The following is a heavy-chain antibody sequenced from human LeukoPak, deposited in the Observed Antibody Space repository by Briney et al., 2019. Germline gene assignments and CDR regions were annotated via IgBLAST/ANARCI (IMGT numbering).Heavy chain of an antibody. D-gene: IGHD2-2*01. V-gene: IGHV1-69*04. CDR3: ARTSSTSFYDAFDI. CDR1: GYIFTAYG. Sequence: SVKVSCKTSGYIFTAYGVGWVRQAPGQGLEWMGRIIPILDVANSAPKFQGRVTITADKSTSTVYMELSSLRSEDTAVYYCARTSSTSFYDAFDIWGQGTMVTVSS. J-gene: IGHJ3*02. CDR2: IIPILDVA.